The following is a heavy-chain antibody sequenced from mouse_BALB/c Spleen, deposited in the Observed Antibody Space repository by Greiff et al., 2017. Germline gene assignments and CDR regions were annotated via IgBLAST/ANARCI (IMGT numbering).Heavy chain of an antibody. V-gene: IGHV5-6-3*01. J-gene: IGHJ3*01. CDR1: GFTFSSYG. Sequence: EVKVVESGGGLVQPGGSLKLSCAASGFTFSSYGMSWVRQNPDKRLELVATINSNGGSTYYPDSVKGRFTISRDNAKNTLYLQMSSLKSEDTAMYYCARNYLFAYWGQGTLVTVSA. CDR3: ARNYLFAY. D-gene: IGHD2-1*01. CDR2: INSNGGST.